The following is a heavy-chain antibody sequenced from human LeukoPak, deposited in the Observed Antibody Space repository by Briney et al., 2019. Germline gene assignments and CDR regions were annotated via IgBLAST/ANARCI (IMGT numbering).Heavy chain of an antibody. CDR3: VKGVRVGVTSAFDI. J-gene: IGHJ3*02. CDR2: STGTGYST. V-gene: IGHV3-23*01. CDR1: EFTFSNYA. Sequence: GGSLRLSCAASEFTFSNYAMSWVRQAPGKGLEWASGSTGTGYSTYYADSVKGRFTISRDNSKNTLYLQMNSLRAEDTAVYYCVKGVRVGVTSAFDIWGQGTMVTVSS. D-gene: IGHD1-26*01.